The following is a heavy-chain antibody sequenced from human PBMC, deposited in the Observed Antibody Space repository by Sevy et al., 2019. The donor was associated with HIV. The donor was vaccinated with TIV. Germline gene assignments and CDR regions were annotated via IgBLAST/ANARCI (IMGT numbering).Heavy chain of an antibody. J-gene: IGHJ6*02. V-gene: IGHV3-30*18. CDR2: ISHDGINE. CDR1: GFSFSYYG. D-gene: IGHD1-26*01. CDR3: ANAYSGSYAHAYLYALDV. Sequence: GGSRRLSCIGSGFSFSYYGIHWVRQSPGKGLDWVALISHDGINEYYADSVKGRFTSSRDNSKNTVYLEMNSLRNEDTAIYFCANAYSGSYAHAYLYALDVWGQGTTVTVSS.